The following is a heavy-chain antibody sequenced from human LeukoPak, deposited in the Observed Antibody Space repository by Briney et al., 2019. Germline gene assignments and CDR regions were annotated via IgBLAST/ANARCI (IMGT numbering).Heavy chain of an antibody. CDR1: GFTFGDYA. CDR3: AKDTDYETTYYFDY. CDR2: ISWNSGSI. V-gene: IGHV3-9*01. Sequence: SGGSLRLSCAASGFTFGDYAMLWVRHAPGKGLEWVSGISWNSGSIGYADSVKGRFTISRDNAKNSLYLQMNSLRAEDTALYYCAKDTDYETTYYFDYWGQGTLVTVSS. D-gene: IGHD4-17*01. J-gene: IGHJ4*02.